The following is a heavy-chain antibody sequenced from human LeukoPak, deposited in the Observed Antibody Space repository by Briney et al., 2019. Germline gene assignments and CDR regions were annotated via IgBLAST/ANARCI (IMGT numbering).Heavy chain of an antibody. CDR3: AKEGKQWLEPYYFDY. CDR1: GFTFSSYA. J-gene: IGHJ4*02. Sequence: PGGSLRLSCAASGFTFSSYAMSWVRQAPGKGLEWVSAISGSGGSTYYADSVKGRFTIPRDNSKNPLYLQMNNLRAEDTAVYYCAKEGKQWLEPYYFDYWGQGTLVTVSS. D-gene: IGHD6-19*01. CDR2: ISGSGGST. V-gene: IGHV3-23*01.